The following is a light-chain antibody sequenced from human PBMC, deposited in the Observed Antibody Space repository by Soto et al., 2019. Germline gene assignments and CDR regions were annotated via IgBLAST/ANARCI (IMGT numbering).Light chain of an antibody. CDR1: SSNIGARYD. Sequence: QSVLTQPPSVSGAPGQRVTISCTGSSSNIGARYDVHWYQQLPGAAPKLLIYANNNRPSGVPDRFSGFKSGTSASLAITGLQAEDEADYFCQSYDSRLTDVVFGGGTKLTVL. CDR3: QSYDSRLTDVV. V-gene: IGLV1-40*01. CDR2: ANN. J-gene: IGLJ2*01.